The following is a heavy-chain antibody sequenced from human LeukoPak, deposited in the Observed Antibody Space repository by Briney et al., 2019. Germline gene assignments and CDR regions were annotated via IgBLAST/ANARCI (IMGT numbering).Heavy chain of an antibody. J-gene: IGHJ3*02. V-gene: IGHV4-39*01. CDR1: GGSISSSSYY. CDR2: IYYSGST. CDR3: ARMNAFDI. Sequence: SSETLSLTCTVSGGSISSSSYYWGWIRQPPGKGLEWIGSIYYSGSTNYNPSLKSRVTISVDTSKNQFSLKLSSVTAADTAVYYCARMNAFDIWSQGTMVTVSS.